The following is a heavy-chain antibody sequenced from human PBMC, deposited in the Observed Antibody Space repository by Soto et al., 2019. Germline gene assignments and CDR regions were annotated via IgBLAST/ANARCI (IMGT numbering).Heavy chain of an antibody. CDR1: GYSFTIYW. CDR3: ARTHARLGELSYAHYYFDY. D-gene: IGHD3-16*02. CDR2: IYPGDSDT. V-gene: IGHV5-51*01. J-gene: IGHJ4*02. Sequence: GESLKISCKCSGYSFTIYWIGWVRQMPGKGLEWMGIIYPGDSDTRYSPSFQGQVTISADKSISTAYLQWSSMKASDTAMYYCARTHARLGELSYAHYYFDYWGQGTLVTVSS.